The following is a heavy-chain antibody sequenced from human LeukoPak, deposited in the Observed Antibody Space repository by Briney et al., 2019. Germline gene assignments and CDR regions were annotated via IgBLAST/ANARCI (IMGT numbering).Heavy chain of an antibody. J-gene: IGHJ4*02. Sequence: GGSLRLSCAASRFTFTIYAMSCVRQAPGKGLECVSVISGSGGDTNYADSVRGPFTISRDNSKSTLYLQMNTLRAEDTAVYYCAKPREGSGSYYKSFFDSWGQGTLVTVSS. CDR2: ISGSGGDT. V-gene: IGHV3-23*01. D-gene: IGHD3-10*01. CDR3: AKPREGSGSYYKSFFDS. CDR1: RFTFTIYA.